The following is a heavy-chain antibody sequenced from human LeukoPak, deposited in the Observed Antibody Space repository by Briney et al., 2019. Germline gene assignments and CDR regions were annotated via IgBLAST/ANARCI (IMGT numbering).Heavy chain of an antibody. CDR3: ARGGGTLDY. CDR2: INWNGGST. Sequence: GGSLRLSCAASGFMFADHGMTWVRHVPGKGLEWVSGINWNGGSTGYVDSVKGRFTISRDNAKNVLFLQMNNLRAEDTAFYYCARGGGTLDYWGQGTLVTVSS. D-gene: IGHD2-15*01. J-gene: IGHJ4*02. V-gene: IGHV3-20*04. CDR1: GFMFADHG.